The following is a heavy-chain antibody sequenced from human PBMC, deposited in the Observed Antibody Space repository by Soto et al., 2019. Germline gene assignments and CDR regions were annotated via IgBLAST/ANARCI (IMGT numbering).Heavy chain of an antibody. J-gene: IGHJ6*02. Sequence: ASVKVSCKASGYTFTGYYMHWVRQAPGQGLEWMGWINPNSGGTNYAQKFQGWVTMTRDTSISTAYMELSRLRSDDTAVYYCARDYGGNSGTTLRRRFVGYGMDVWGQGTTVTVSS. D-gene: IGHD2-21*02. V-gene: IGHV1-2*04. CDR3: ARDYGGNSGTTLRRRFVGYGMDV. CDR1: GYTFTGYY. CDR2: INPNSGGT.